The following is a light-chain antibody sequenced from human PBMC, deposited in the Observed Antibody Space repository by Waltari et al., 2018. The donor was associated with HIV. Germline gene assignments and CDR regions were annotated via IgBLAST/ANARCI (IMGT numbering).Light chain of an antibody. V-gene: IGLV1-44*01. Sequence: QSVLTQPPSASGTPGRRVTISCSGNNSNVGSNAVNCYRQVPGTAPKLLMFSNNQRPSGVPDRFSGSKSGTSASLAIRGLKSEDEADYYCAARDDSLNAWVFGGGTKVTVL. CDR2: SNN. CDR3: AARDDSLNAWV. CDR1: NSNVGSNA. J-gene: IGLJ3*02.